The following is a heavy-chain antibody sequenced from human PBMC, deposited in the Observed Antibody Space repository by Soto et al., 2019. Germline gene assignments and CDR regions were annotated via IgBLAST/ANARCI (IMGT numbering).Heavy chain of an antibody. Sequence: EVQLLESRGGLVQPGGSLRLSCVASGFTFSRYVMTWVRQAPGKGLEWVSTINSNGGSTYYTDSVKGRFTISRDNSKNSLYLQMNGLRAEDTAVYFCARVPDLDYCSRTSCLSYFDYWGQGALVNVSS. CDR3: ARVPDLDYCSRTSCLSYFDY. J-gene: IGHJ4*02. V-gene: IGHV3-23*01. CDR2: INSNGGST. D-gene: IGHD2-2*01. CDR1: GFTFSRYV.